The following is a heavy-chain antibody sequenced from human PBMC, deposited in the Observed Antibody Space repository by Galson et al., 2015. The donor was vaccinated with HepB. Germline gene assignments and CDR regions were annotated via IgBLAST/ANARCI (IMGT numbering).Heavy chain of an antibody. V-gene: IGHV4-39*01. CDR2: GYHNGDT. Sequence: WIRQSPGKGLEWIGTGYHNGDTYYNPSLKSRVTISLDTSRNQFSLNLKSVTAADTAVYYCARHILDTSAFFDSWGQGALVIVSS. CDR3: ARHILDTSAFFDS. D-gene: IGHD3-10*01. J-gene: IGHJ4*02.